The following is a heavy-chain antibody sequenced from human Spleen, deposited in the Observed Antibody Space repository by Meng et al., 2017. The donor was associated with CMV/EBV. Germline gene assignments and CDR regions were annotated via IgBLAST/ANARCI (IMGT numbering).Heavy chain of an antibody. CDR2: IYYSGST. CDR1: SFSDYY. Sequence: SFSDYYMTWIRQAPGKGLEWIGSIYYSGSTYYNPSLKSRVTISVDTSKNQFSLKLSSVTAADTAVYYCARDPKSSSWYHFDSWGQGTLVTVSS. CDR3: ARDPKSSSWYHFDS. J-gene: IGHJ4*02. D-gene: IGHD6-13*01. V-gene: IGHV4-39*02.